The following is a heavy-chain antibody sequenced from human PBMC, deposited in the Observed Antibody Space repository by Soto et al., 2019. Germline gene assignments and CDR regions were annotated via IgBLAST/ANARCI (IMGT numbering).Heavy chain of an antibody. D-gene: IGHD5-18*01. Sequence: EVQLLESGGGLVQPGGSLRLSCAASGFPFSSFALSWVRQAPGKGLEWVSAIGGNGDDTDYADSVKGRFTISRDNSKNTLFLQMNSLRAEDTAVYYCAGPGYSSQDYWGQGTLVTVSS. CDR1: GFPFSSFA. J-gene: IGHJ4*02. CDR3: AGPGYSSQDY. CDR2: IGGNGDDT. V-gene: IGHV3-23*01.